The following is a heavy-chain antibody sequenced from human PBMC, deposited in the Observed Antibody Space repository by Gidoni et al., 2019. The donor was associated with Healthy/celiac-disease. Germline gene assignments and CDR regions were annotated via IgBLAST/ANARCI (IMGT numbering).Heavy chain of an antibody. CDR2: IKSKTDGGTT. J-gene: IGHJ4*02. Sequence: EVQLVESGGGLVKPGGSLRLSCAASGFTFRNAWMSWVRQAPGKGLEWVGRIKSKTDGGTTDYAAPVKGRFTISRDDSKNTLYLQMNSLKTEDTAVYYCTTDWYYDSSGQDYWGQGTLVTVSS. D-gene: IGHD3-22*01. CDR3: TTDWYYDSSGQDY. V-gene: IGHV3-15*01. CDR1: GFTFRNAW.